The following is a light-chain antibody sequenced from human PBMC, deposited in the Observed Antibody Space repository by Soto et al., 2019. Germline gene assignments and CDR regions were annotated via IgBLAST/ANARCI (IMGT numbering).Light chain of an antibody. CDR1: QSVSSTY. CDR2: GAS. CDR3: QQYGSSSLT. J-gene: IGKJ3*01. V-gene: IGKV3-20*01. Sequence: EIVLTQSPGTLSLSPGERATLSCRASQSVSSTYLAWYQQKPGQAPRLLIYGASSRASGIPDRFSGSGSGTDFTLTISRLDPEDFAVYYCQQYGSSSLTFGPGTKADIK.